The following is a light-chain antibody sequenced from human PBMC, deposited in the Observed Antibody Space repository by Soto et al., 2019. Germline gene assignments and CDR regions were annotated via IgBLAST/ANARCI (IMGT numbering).Light chain of an antibody. CDR3: SSYTRSNSYV. J-gene: IGLJ1*01. V-gene: IGLV2-14*01. CDR2: DVS. CDR1: SSDVGAYNS. Sequence: QSVLTQPASVSGSPGQSIAISCTGTSSDVGAYNSVSWYQQYPGKAPKLMIHDVSNRPSGVSDRFSGSNAGNTASLTISGLQAEDEADYYCSSYTRSNSYVFGSGTKLTVL.